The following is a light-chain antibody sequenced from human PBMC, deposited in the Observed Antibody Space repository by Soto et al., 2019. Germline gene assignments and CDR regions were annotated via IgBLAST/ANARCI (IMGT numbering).Light chain of an antibody. J-gene: IGLJ1*01. V-gene: IGLV2-23*02. CDR3: CSYVGSSTHV. Sequence: QSALTQPASVSGSPGQSITISCTGISSYVGTHDLVSWYQQHPGKAPKLMVYEVTKRPSGVSNRSSGSKSGNTASLTISGLQAEDEADYYCCSYVGSSTHVFGAGTKATV. CDR2: EVT. CDR1: SSYVGTHDL.